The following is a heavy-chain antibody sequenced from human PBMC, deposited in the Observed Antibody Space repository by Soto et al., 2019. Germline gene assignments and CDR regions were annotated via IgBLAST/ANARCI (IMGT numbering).Heavy chain of an antibody. D-gene: IGHD2-15*01. V-gene: IGHV3-73*01. CDR2: IRSKLNTDPT. Sequence: ESGGGLVQPGGSLKLSCAASGFTFSDSAMHWVRQASGKGLGWVARIRSKLNTDPTAYAASVKGRSTISRDDSKNTAYLQMNSLKTEDTAVYYCTRHVDCSGGSCYSGYYYYMDVWGKGTTVTVSS. CDR3: TRHVDCSGGSCYSGYYYYMDV. J-gene: IGHJ6*03. CDR1: GFTFSDSA.